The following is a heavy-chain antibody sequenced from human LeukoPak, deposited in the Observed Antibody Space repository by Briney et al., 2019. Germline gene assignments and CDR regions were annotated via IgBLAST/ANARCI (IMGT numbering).Heavy chain of an antibody. V-gene: IGHV3-48*01. CDR2: ISSSSSTI. CDR1: GFTFRSYS. D-gene: IGHD3-3*01. CDR3: ARGYDQRGYYYYAMDV. Sequence: PGGSLRLSCAASGFTFRSYSMNWVRQAPGKGPEWVSYISSSSSTIYYADSVKGRFTISRDNAKNSLNLQMNSLRAEDTAVYYCARGYDQRGYYYYAMDVWGQGTTVTVSS. J-gene: IGHJ6*02.